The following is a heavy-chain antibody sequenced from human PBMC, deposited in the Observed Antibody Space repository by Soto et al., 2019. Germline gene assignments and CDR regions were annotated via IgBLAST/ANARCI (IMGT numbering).Heavy chain of an antibody. J-gene: IGHJ4*02. CDR3: AKWGTTGGWDV. D-gene: IGHD3-16*01. V-gene: IGHV3-30*18. Sequence: QVQLVESGGGVVQPGTSLRLSCVGSGFTFRSYVIHWVRQAPGKGLEWVALTSYDGSNNFYGDSVKGRFTISRDKSRNTVEVQLASLSLADTALYYCAKWGTTGGWDVWGQGTLVSVSS. CDR2: TSYDGSNN. CDR1: GFTFRSYV.